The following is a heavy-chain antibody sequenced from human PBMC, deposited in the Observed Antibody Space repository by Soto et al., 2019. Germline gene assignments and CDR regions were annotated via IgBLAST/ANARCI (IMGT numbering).Heavy chain of an antibody. Sequence: EVQLVESGGGLVQPGGSLRLSCAASGFTFSTYWMTWVRQPPGKGLEWVANMDQDGSERYYVDSVRGRFTVSRDNAQNLLSLQLNSLRAEDTAVYYCVCGGNFFIYWGQGTLVTVSP. CDR3: VCGGNFFIY. D-gene: IGHD3-16*01. V-gene: IGHV3-7*01. J-gene: IGHJ4*02. CDR2: MDQDGSER. CDR1: GFTFSTYW.